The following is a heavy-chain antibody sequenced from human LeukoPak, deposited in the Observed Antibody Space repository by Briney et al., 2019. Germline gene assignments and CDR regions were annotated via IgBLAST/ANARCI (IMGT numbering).Heavy chain of an antibody. Sequence: GGSLRLSCAASGFTFSSYGMHWVRQAPGKGLEWVAFIQYDGSNKYYADSVKGRFTISRDNSKNTLYLQMNSLRAEDTAVYYCAKDKGSCPDDYWGQGTLVTVSS. D-gene: IGHD2-2*01. CDR3: AKDKGSCPDDY. CDR2: IQYDGSNK. J-gene: IGHJ4*02. V-gene: IGHV3-30*02. CDR1: GFTFSSYG.